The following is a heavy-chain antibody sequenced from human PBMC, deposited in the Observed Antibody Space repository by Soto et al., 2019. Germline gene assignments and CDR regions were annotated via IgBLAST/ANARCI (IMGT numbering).Heavy chain of an antibody. V-gene: IGHV3-21*01. CDR2: ISSNSAYI. D-gene: IGHD6-13*01. CDR3: TRDASRDSSARGWFDP. Sequence: AGSLRLSCAASGFTFRSFTMNWVRQAPGKGLEWVSTISSNSAYIYYTDALRGRFTISRDNAKNSLHLQMNSLRAEDTAVYYCTRDASRDSSARGWFDPWGPGTLVTVSS. J-gene: IGHJ5*02. CDR1: GFTFRSFT.